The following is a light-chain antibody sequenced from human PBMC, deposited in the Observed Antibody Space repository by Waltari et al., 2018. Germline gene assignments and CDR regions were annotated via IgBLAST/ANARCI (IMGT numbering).Light chain of an antibody. CDR3: QQYYSSPPYT. CDR1: QEISNS. J-gene: IGKJ2*01. CDR2: DAS. Sequence: DIQMTQSPSSLSESVGDRVTITCLASQEISNSLNWYQQKPGKAPQLLIYDASNLEAGVPSRFIGSGSGTSFAFTIASLQPEDIATYYCQQYYSSPPYTFGQGTKLEIK. V-gene: IGKV1-33*01.